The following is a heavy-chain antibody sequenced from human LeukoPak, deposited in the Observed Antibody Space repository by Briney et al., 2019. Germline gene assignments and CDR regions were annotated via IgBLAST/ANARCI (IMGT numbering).Heavy chain of an antibody. CDR3: ARDLIAREVIAVAGRRNYYYHGMDV. V-gene: IGHV6-1*01. CDR2: TYYRSKWYS. D-gene: IGHD6-13*01. CDR1: GDSVSNNIAA. J-gene: IGHJ6*02. Sequence: SQTLSLTCAISGDSVSNNIAAWNWIRQSPSRGLEWLGRTYYRSKWYSDYVESVKSRITINADTSMNQFSLQLNSVTPEDTAVYYCARDLIAREVIAVAGRRNYYYHGMDVWGQGTTVTVSS.